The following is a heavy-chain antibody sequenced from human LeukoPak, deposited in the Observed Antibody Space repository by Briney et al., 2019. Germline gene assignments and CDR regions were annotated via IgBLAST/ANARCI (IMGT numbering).Heavy chain of an antibody. D-gene: IGHD6-19*01. CDR1: GFTFSTHA. CDR3: ARRSGWLFDP. CDR2: ISDTGYWT. V-gene: IGHV3-23*01. J-gene: IGHJ5*02. Sequence: GGSLRLSCAASGFTFSTHAFSWVRQAPGKGLEWVSAISDTGYWTFYADSVKGRFAISRDNSMNSLYLQMNSLRAEDTAVYYCARRSGWLFDPWGQGTLVTVSS.